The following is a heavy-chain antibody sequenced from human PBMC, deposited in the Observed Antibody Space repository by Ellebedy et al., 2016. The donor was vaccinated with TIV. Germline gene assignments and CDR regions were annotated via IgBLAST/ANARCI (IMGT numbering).Heavy chain of an antibody. Sequence: GESLKISXAASGFTFSSYAMSWVRQAPGKGLEWVSGISGSGGSTYYADSVKGRFTISRDNSKNTLYLQMNSLRAEDTAVYYCARYRDYYYYMDVWGKGTTVTVSS. CDR3: ARYRDYYYYMDV. J-gene: IGHJ6*03. CDR2: ISGSGGST. D-gene: IGHD2-15*01. CDR1: GFTFSSYA. V-gene: IGHV3-23*01.